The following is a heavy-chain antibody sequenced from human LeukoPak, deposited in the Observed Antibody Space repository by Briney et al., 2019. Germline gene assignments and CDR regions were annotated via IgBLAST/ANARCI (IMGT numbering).Heavy chain of an antibody. CDR1: GGSISSSSYY. CDR2: IYYSGST. CDR3: ARNPSIAVAGTNYDNYYYYYYMDV. Sequence: SDTLSLTCTVSGGSISSSSYYWGWLRQPPGKGLEWIGSIYYSGSTYYNPSLKSRVTISVDTSKNQFSLKLSSVTAADTAVYYCARNPSIAVAGTNYDNYYYYYYMDVWGKGTTVTVSS. V-gene: IGHV4-39*07. D-gene: IGHD6-19*01. J-gene: IGHJ6*03.